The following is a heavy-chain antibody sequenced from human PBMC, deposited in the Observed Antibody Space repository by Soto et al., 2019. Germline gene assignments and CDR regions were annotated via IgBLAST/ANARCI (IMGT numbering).Heavy chain of an antibody. CDR2: VIPIFGKA. V-gene: IGHV1-69*12. D-gene: IGHD3-16*01. CDR3: ARHLGGNHYYYGMDV. CDR1: GGTFSSYA. Sequence: QVQLVQSGAEVKKPGSSVKVSCKASGGTFSSYAISWVRQAPGQGLEWMGGVIPIFGKADYAQKIQGRVKTAADESTSTAYMDLSSLRSEDTAVYYCARHLGGNHYYYGMDVWGQGTTVTVSS. J-gene: IGHJ6*02.